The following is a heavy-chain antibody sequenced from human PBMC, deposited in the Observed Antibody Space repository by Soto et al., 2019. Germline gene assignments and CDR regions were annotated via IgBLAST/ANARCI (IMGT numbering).Heavy chain of an antibody. CDR2: MYHGGRT. J-gene: IGHJ4*02. D-gene: IGHD2-8*01. CDR3: ARDPGYCTNGVCPIFDF. CDR1: GDSVTNYF. V-gene: IGHV4-59*02. Sequence: QVHLRESGPGLVKSSETLSLTCTVSGDSVTNYFWSWMRQPPGKGLEWIGHMYHGGRTNYSPSLKSRVTMSLDTSKTQFSLTLSSVTAADTAAYFCARDPGYCTNGVCPIFDFWGQGVLVAVSS.